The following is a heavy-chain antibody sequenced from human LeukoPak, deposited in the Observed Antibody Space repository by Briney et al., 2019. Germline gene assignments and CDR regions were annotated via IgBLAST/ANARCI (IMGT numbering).Heavy chain of an antibody. CDR2: IYTSGST. Sequence: SETLSLTCTVSGGSISGSYWSWIRQPAGKGLEWIGRIYTSGSTNYNPSLKSRVTMSVDTSKNQFSLKLSSVTAADTAVYYCAREGIAAAGPSFYYYYYNMDVWGKGTTVTVSS. J-gene: IGHJ6*03. CDR3: AREGIAAAGPSFYYYYYNMDV. CDR1: GGSISGSY. D-gene: IGHD6-13*01. V-gene: IGHV4-4*07.